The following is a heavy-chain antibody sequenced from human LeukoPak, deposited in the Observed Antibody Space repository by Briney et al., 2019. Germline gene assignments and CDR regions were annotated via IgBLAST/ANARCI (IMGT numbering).Heavy chain of an antibody. CDR3: ARLRIVGATIDY. CDR2: IYTSGST. D-gene: IGHD1-26*01. Sequence: SETLSLTCTVSGGSISSGSYYWSWIRQPAGKGLEGIGRIYTSGSTNYNPSLRSRVTISVETSKNQFSLKLSSVTAADTAVYYCARLRIVGATIDYWGQGTLVTVSS. J-gene: IGHJ4*02. CDR1: GGSISSGSYY. V-gene: IGHV4-61*02.